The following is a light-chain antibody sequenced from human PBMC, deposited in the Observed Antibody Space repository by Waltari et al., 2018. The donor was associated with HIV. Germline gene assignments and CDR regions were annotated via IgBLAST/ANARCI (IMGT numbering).Light chain of an antibody. CDR2: WAS. CDR1: QSVLYNSNSKNY. Sequence: DIVLTQSPDSLAVSLGERATINCKASQSVLYNSNSKNYLSWYQQRPGQHPKLLIYWASTRESGVPDRFSGSASGTDFTLTISGLQAEDVAVYYCHQYYTTPWAFGQGTKVEIK. V-gene: IGKV4-1*01. CDR3: HQYYTTPWA. J-gene: IGKJ1*01.